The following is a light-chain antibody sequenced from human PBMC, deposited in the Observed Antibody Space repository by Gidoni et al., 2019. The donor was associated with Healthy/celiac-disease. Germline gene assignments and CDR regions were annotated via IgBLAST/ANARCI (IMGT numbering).Light chain of an antibody. J-gene: IGLJ3*02. Sequence: SYELTQPPSVSVTPGQTARITCSGDALPKQYAYWYQQKPGQAPVLVIYKDSERPSGIPERCSGSSSGTTVTLTISGGQAEDEADYYCQSADSSGGVFGGGTKLTVL. CDR2: KDS. V-gene: IGLV3-25*03. CDR1: ALPKQY. CDR3: QSADSSGGV.